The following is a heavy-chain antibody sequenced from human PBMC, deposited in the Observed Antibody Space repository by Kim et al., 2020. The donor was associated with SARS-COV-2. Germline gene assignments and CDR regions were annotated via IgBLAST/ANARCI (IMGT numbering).Heavy chain of an antibody. D-gene: IGHD2-2*01. CDR3: ATNPGTYCSSTSCHPSGVDY. V-gene: IGHV3-23*03. J-gene: IGHJ4*02. CDR2: IYTGGSST. CDR1: GFTFSSHA. Sequence: GGSLRLSCAASGFTFSSHAMSWVRQAPGKGLEWVSVIYTGGSSTYYADSVKGRFTISRDNSKNTLYLQMNSLRAEDTAVYHCATNPGTYCSSTSCHPSGVDYWGQGTLVTVSS.